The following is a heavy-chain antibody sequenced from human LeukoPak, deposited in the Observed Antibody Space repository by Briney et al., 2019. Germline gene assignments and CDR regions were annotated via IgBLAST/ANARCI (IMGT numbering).Heavy chain of an antibody. J-gene: IGHJ5*02. CDR1: GYTFTRYY. CDR3: ARDFGYNWKANWFDP. CDR2: INLSGGTT. Sequence: ASVKVSCKASGYTFTRYYMHWVRQAPGQGLEWMGIINLSGGTTYYAQKFQGRVTMTNDMSTSTVYMELSSQRSEDTAVYYCARDFGYNWKANWFDPWGQGTLVTVS. D-gene: IGHD1-1*01. V-gene: IGHV1-46*01.